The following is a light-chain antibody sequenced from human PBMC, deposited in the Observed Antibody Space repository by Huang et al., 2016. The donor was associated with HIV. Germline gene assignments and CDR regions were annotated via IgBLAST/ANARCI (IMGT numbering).Light chain of an antibody. CDR1: QSVLYSSNNKNY. CDR3: QQYYSTPRT. J-gene: IGKJ1*01. Sequence: DIVMTQSPDSLAVSLGERATINCKSSQSVLYSSNNKNYLAWYQQKPGQPPKLLIYWESTRESGLPDRLSGSGSGTDFTLTISSLQAEDVAVYYCQQYYSTPRTFGQGTKVEIK. V-gene: IGKV4-1*01. CDR2: WES.